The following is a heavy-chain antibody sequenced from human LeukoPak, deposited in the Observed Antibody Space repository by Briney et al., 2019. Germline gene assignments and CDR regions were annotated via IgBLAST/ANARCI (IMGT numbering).Heavy chain of an antibody. J-gene: IGHJ3*02. CDR2: ISSSSSYI. CDR3: ARDVSSSWADAFDI. D-gene: IGHD6-13*01. CDR1: GFTFSSYS. V-gene: IGHV3-21*01. Sequence: DPRGSLRLTCAASGFTFSSYSMNWVRQAPGKGLEWVSSISSSSSYIYYADSVKGRFTISRDNAKNSLYLQMNSLRAGDTAVYYCARDVSSSWADAFDIWGQGTMVTVSS.